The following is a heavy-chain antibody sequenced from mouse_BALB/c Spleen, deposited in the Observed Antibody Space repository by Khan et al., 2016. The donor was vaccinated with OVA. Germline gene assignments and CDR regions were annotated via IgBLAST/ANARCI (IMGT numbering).Heavy chain of an antibody. Sequence: EVELVESGGDLVKPGGSLKLSCAASGFPFSSYGMSWVRQTPDKRLEWVATISSGGSYTYYPDSVKGRFTISRDNAKNTLYLQMSSLKSEDTAMYYCASHLTGSFAYWGQGTLVTVSA. CDR3: ASHLTGSFAY. D-gene: IGHD4-1*01. V-gene: IGHV5-6*01. CDR1: GFPFSSYG. J-gene: IGHJ3*01. CDR2: ISSGGSYT.